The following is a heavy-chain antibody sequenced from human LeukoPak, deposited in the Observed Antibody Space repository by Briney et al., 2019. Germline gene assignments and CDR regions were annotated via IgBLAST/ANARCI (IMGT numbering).Heavy chain of an antibody. CDR1: GFTFSSYG. Sequence: GGSLRLSCAASGFTFSSYGMHWVRQAPGKGLEWVAVIWYDGSNKYYADSVKGRFTISRDNSKNTLYLQMNSLRAEDTAVYYCARDPPPVGATRGAVDYWGQGTLVTVSS. J-gene: IGHJ4*02. V-gene: IGHV3-33*01. D-gene: IGHD1-26*01. CDR2: IWYDGSNK. CDR3: ARDPPPVGATRGAVDY.